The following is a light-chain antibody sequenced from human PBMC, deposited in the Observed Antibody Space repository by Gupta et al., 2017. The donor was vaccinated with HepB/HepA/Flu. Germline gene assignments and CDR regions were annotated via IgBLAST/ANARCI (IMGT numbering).Light chain of an antibody. V-gene: IGLV1-51*02. J-gene: IGLJ2*01. CDR3: GTWDDTLSHVV. CDR2: TND. Sequence: QSVLTQPPSVSAAPGQKVTISCSGTSSNIENNYVSWYQQLPGAAPKLLIHTNDARPSGIPDRFSVSKSGTSATLGIAGLQTGDEADYYCGTWDDTLSHVVFGGGTKLTVL. CDR1: SSNIENNY.